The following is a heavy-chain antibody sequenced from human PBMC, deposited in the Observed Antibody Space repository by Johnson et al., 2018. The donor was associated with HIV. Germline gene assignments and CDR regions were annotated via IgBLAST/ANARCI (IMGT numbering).Heavy chain of an antibody. CDR2: VYSTFGT. D-gene: IGHD2-8*01. CDR3: ARNSGNGLVLRGDAFDM. Sequence: MSWVRQPPGKGLDWVSAVYSTFGTYYADSVRGRFTISTDNSKNTLHLQMNSLRPEDTAVYYCARNSGNGLVLRGDAFDMWGQGTMVTVSS. J-gene: IGHJ3*02. V-gene: IGHV3-66*02.